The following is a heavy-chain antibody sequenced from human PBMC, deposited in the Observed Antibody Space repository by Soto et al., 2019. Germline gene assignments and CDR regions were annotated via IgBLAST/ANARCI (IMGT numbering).Heavy chain of an antibody. V-gene: IGHV3-23*01. CDR2: ISGSGGST. Sequence: GGSLRLSCAASGFTFSSYAMSWVRQAPGKGLEWVSAISGSGGSTYYADSVKGRFTISRDNSKNTLYLQMNSLRAEDTAVYYWAKDAFSVTTLAYFDYWGQGTLVTVSS. J-gene: IGHJ4*02. D-gene: IGHD4-17*01. CDR3: AKDAFSVTTLAYFDY. CDR1: GFTFSSYA.